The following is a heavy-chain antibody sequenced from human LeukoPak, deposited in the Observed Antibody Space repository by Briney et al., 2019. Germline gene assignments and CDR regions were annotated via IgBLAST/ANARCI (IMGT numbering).Heavy chain of an antibody. CDR1: GVSISSTSYY. V-gene: IGHV4-39*01. D-gene: IGHD3-10*01. CDR3: ARQPTGSGSYYSGYYFDY. CDR2: GYDSGST. Sequence: SETLSLTCTVSGVSISSTSYYWGWIRQPPGKGLEWIGSGYDSGSTYYNPSLKSRVTISVDTSKNRFPLNLSSVTAADTAVYYCARQPTGSGSYYSGYYFDYWGQGTLVTVSS. J-gene: IGHJ4*02.